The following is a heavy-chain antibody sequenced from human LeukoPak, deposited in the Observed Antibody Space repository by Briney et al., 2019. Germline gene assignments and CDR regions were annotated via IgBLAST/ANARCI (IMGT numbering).Heavy chain of an antibody. V-gene: IGHV3-30*18. Sequence: PGGSLRLSCAASGLTFSSYGMHWVRQAPGKGLEWVAVISYDGSNKYYADSVKGRFTISRDNSKNTLYLQMNSLRAEDTAVYYCANAVGFSWGQGTLVTVSS. CDR1: GLTFSSYG. CDR2: ISYDGSNK. D-gene: IGHD5-12*01. CDR3: ANAVGFS. J-gene: IGHJ5*02.